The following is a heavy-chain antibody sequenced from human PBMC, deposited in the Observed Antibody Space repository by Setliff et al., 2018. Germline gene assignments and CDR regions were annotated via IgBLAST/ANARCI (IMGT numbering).Heavy chain of an antibody. Sequence: GGSLRLSCVASGLIFSNNWMSWVRQAPGKGLEWVTNINKDGSERNYVDSVKGRFTISRDNAENSLYLQMNSLNADDTAVYYCARDPDTSSKVDVWGRGTLVTVSS. CDR1: GLIFSNNW. CDR3: ARDPDTSSKVDV. CDR2: INKDGSER. V-gene: IGHV3-7*03. D-gene: IGHD5-18*01. J-gene: IGHJ2*01.